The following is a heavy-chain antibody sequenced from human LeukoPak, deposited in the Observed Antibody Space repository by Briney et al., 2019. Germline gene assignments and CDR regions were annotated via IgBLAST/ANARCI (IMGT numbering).Heavy chain of an antibody. CDR3: ARRLNCSGGSCKGNYFDY. V-gene: IGHV3-30-3*01. D-gene: IGHD2-15*01. J-gene: IGHJ4*02. CDR1: GFIFSTYA. Sequence: GGSLRLSCAASGFIFSTYAMHWVRQAPGKGLEGVAVISFDGNNKYYADSVKGRFTISRDNAKNSLYLQMNSLRDEDTAVYYCARRLNCSGGSCKGNYFDYWGQGTLVTVSS. CDR2: ISFDGNNK.